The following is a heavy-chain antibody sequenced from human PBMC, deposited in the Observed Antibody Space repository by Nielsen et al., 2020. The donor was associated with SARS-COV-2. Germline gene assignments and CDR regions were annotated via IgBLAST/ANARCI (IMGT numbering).Heavy chain of an antibody. V-gene: IGHV3-33*01. Sequence: WIRQPPGKGLEWVAVIWYDGSNKYYADSVKGRFTISRDNSKNTLYLQMNSLRAEDTAVYYCAAPAVGAEYYFDYWGQGTLVTVSS. D-gene: IGHD1-26*01. CDR3: AAPAVGAEYYFDY. CDR2: IWYDGSNK. J-gene: IGHJ4*02.